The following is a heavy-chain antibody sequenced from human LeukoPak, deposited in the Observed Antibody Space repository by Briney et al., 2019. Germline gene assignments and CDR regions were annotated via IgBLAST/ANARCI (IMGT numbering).Heavy chain of an antibody. D-gene: IGHD6-19*01. Sequence: TGGSLRLSCAASGFTFDDYAMHWVRQAPGKGLEWVSLISGDGSRTYYADSVKGRFTISRDNSKNSLYPQMNSLRTEDTAFYYCAKVRPTRFVESSGWLELGYWGQGTLVTVSS. J-gene: IGHJ4*02. CDR3: AKVRPTRFVESSGWLELGY. CDR2: ISGDGSRT. CDR1: GFTFDDYA. V-gene: IGHV3-43*02.